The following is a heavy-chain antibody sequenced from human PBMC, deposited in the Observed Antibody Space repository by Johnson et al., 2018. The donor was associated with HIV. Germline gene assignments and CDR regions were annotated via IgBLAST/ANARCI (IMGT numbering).Heavy chain of an antibody. V-gene: IGHV3-66*01. Sequence: MPLVESGGGLVQPEGSLRLSCAASGFSVSSKYMSWVRQAPGKGLEWVSVIYSGGSTFYADSVKGRFTISRDNSGNTLYLQMDSLRVEDTAVYYCASTRLGAFDIWGQGTMVTVSS. CDR1: GFSVSSKY. J-gene: IGHJ3*02. D-gene: IGHD6-6*01. CDR2: IYSGGST. CDR3: ASTRLGAFDI.